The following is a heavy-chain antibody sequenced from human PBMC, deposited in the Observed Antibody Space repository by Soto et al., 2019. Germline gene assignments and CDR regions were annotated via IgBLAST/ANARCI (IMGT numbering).Heavy chain of an antibody. Sequence: PGGSLRLSCAASGFTFSSYWMCWVRQAPGKGLEWVANIKQDGSEKYYVDSVKGRFTISRDNAKNSLYLQMNSLRAEDTAVYYCARERMVYAPDKFYYYYGMDVWGQGTTVTVSS. CDR1: GFTFSSYW. V-gene: IGHV3-7*05. D-gene: IGHD2-8*01. J-gene: IGHJ6*02. CDR2: IKQDGSEK. CDR3: ARERMVYAPDKFYYYYGMDV.